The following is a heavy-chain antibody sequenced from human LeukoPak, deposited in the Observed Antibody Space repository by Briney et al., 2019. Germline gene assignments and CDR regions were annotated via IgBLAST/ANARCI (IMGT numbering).Heavy chain of an antibody. CDR2: IYPDDSDT. V-gene: IGHV5-51*01. Sequence: PGESLKISCQGSGYSFTTYWIGWVRQMPGKGLEWMGIIYPDDSDTKYSPSFQGQVTISADKSISSAYLQRSSLRASDSAMYYCARRLYGDDAFDIWGQGTMVTVSS. J-gene: IGHJ3*02. CDR3: ARRLYGDDAFDI. D-gene: IGHD4-17*01. CDR1: GYSFTTYW.